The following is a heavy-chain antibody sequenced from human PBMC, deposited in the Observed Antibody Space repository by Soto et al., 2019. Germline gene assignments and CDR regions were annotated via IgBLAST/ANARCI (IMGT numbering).Heavy chain of an antibody. CDR3: ARVRATINALDY. D-gene: IGHD5-12*01. J-gene: IGHJ4*02. CDR2: ISSSSSYT. CDR1: GFTFSSYA. Sequence: GGSLRLSCAASGFTFSSYAMSWIRQAPGKGLEWVSYISSSSSYTNYADSVKGRFTISRDNAKNSLYLQMNSLRAEDTAVYYCARVRATINALDYWGQGTLVTVSS. V-gene: IGHV3-11*05.